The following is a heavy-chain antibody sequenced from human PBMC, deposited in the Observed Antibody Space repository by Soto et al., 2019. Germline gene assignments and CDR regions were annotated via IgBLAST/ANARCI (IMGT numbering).Heavy chain of an antibody. J-gene: IGHJ6*02. V-gene: IGHV3-23*01. Sequence: GGSLRLSCAASGFTFSSYAMSWVRQAPGKGLEWVSAISGSGGSTYYADSVKGRFTISRDNSKNTLYLQMNSLRAEDTAVYYCAKDGYDYSNWLVSYGMEVWGQGTTVTVSS. CDR2: ISGSGGST. D-gene: IGHD4-4*01. CDR1: GFTFSSYA. CDR3: AKDGYDYSNWLVSYGMEV.